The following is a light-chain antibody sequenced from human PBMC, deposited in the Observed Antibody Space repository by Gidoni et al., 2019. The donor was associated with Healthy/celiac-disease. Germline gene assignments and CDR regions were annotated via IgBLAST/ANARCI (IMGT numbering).Light chain of an antibody. V-gene: IGKV3-11*01. CDR1: QSVSSY. J-gene: IGKJ2*01. CDR2: DAS. Sequence: EIVLTQSPATLSLSPGERATLSCRASQSVSSYLAWYQQKPGQAPRLLIYDASTRATGIPARFSGSGSGTDFTLTISSLEPEDFAVYYCQQRSNWPPPYTFGQGTKLEIK. CDR3: QQRSNWPPPYT.